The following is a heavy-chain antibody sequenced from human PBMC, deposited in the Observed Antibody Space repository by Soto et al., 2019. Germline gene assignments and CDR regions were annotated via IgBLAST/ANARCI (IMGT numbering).Heavy chain of an antibody. CDR3: ASTYYAASPNGMDV. D-gene: IGHD3-3*01. V-gene: IGHV1-69*13. J-gene: IGHJ6*02. Sequence: ASVKVSCKASGGTFSSYAISWVRQAPGQGLEWMGGIIPIFGTANYAQKFQGRVTITADESTSTAYMELSSLRSEDTAVYYCASTYYAASPNGMDVWGQGTTVTGSS. CDR1: GGTFSSYA. CDR2: IIPIFGTA.